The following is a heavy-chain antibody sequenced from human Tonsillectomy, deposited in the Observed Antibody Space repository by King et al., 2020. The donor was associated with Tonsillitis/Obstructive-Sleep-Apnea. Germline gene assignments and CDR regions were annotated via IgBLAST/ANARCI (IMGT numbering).Heavy chain of an antibody. CDR2: IRSKPYGGTI. CDR1: GFRFGDYA. V-gene: IGHV3-49*04. Sequence: VQLVESGGGLVQPGRSLKLSCTASGFRFGDYALSWVRQAPGKGLEWVSFIRSKPYGGTIEYAASVKGRFTISRDDSKRIAYLRMNSLKTEDTAVYYCTREAMIAPYGMDVIAPYGMDVWGQGTTVTVSS. CDR3: TREAMIAPYGMDVIAPYGMDV. D-gene: IGHD3-22*01. J-gene: IGHJ6*02.